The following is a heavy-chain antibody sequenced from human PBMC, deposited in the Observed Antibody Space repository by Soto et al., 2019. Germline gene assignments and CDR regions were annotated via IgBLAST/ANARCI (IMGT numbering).Heavy chain of an antibody. V-gene: IGHV4-59*01. D-gene: IGHD6-13*01. Sequence: PSETLSLTCTVSGGSISSYYWSWIRQPPGKGLEWIGYIYYSGSTNYNPSLKSRVTISVDTSKNQFSLKLSSVTAADTAVYYCASVQGGSSRWYTPYYYYGMDVWGQGTTVTVSS. CDR1: GGSISSYY. CDR2: IYYSGST. J-gene: IGHJ6*02. CDR3: ASVQGGSSRWYTPYYYYGMDV.